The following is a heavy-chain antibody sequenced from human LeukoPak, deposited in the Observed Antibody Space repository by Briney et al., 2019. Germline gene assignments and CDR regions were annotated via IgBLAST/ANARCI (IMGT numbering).Heavy chain of an antibody. D-gene: IGHD7-27*01. J-gene: IGHJ4*02. Sequence: SETLSLTCTVSGGSISSSSYYWGWIRQPPGKGLEWIGSIYYSGSTYYNPSLKSRVTISVDTSKNQFSLKLSSVTAADTAVYYCAKVLGLVDYWGQGTLVTVSS. CDR1: GGSISSSSYY. CDR3: AKVLGLVDY. CDR2: IYYSGST. V-gene: IGHV4-39*07.